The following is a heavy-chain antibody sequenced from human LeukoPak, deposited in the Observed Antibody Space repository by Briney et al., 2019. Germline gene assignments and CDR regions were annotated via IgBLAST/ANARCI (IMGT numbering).Heavy chain of an antibody. J-gene: IGHJ6*03. CDR1: DYTLTGYY. Sequence: ASVTVSCKASDYTLTGYYMHWVRQAPGQGRAGMGGINPNSGGTKYEQKFQGRVTMTRDTSISTAYMELNRLTSDDTAVYYCARVATLDFWSGYFGSLPPYYYYYMDVWGKGTTVTVSS. V-gene: IGHV1-2*02. CDR2: INPNSGGT. CDR3: ARVATLDFWSGYFGSLPPYYYYYMDV. D-gene: IGHD3-3*01.